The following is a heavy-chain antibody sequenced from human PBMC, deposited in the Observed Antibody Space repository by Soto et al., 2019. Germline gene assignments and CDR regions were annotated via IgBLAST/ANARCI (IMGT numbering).Heavy chain of an antibody. CDR2: IYYSGST. V-gene: IGHV4-59*01. D-gene: IGHD6-19*01. CDR3: ARKVSSGPYHYGMDV. Sequence: SETLSLTCTVSGGSISSYYWSWIRQPPGKGLDWIGYIYYSGSTNYNPSLKSRVTISVDTSKNQFSLKLSSVTAADTAVYYCARKVSSGPYHYGMDVWGQGTTVTVSS. CDR1: GGSISSYY. J-gene: IGHJ6*02.